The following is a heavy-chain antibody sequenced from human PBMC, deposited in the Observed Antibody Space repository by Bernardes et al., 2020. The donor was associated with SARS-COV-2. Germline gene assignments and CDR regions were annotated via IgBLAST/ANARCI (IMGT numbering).Heavy chain of an antibody. J-gene: IGHJ4*02. V-gene: IGHV1-24*01. CDR1: GNSLTAAS. CDR2: FDPQYGDP. D-gene: IGHD3-3*01. CDR3: ATDSISGIVIMAWVY. Sequence: ASVKVSCKVSGNSLTAASIYWVRQAPGKGLEWMGSFDPQYGDPIYAQKFQGRITMTEDTSTDTAYMELSGLRSEDTAGYYCATDSISGIVIMAWVYWGQGTLVTVSS.